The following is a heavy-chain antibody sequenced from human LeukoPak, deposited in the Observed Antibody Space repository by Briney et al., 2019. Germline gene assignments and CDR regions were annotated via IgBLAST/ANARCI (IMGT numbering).Heavy chain of an antibody. CDR1: GFTFSTYC. Sequence: GGSLRLSCAASGFTFSTYCMHWVRQAPGKGLVWVSLVNSDGTATTYADSVEGRFTISRDNAKNTLYLQMNSLRAEDTAIYYCIRTLIVATSPYMDVWGKGTTVTVSS. D-gene: IGHD5-12*01. V-gene: IGHV3-74*01. CDR3: IRTLIVATSPYMDV. CDR2: VNSDGTAT. J-gene: IGHJ6*03.